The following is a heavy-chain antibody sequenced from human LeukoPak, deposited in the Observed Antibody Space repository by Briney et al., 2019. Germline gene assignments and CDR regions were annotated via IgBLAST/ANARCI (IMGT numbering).Heavy chain of an antibody. CDR3: ARDTYFQH. Sequence: SETLSLTCTVSGRSISSYYWRWIRQPAGKGLEWIGRIYTSGSTNYNPSLKSRVTISVDKSKNQFSLKLSSVTAADTAVYYCARDTYFQHWGQGTLVTVS. V-gene: IGHV4-4*07. CDR2: IYTSGST. CDR1: GRSISSYY. J-gene: IGHJ1*01.